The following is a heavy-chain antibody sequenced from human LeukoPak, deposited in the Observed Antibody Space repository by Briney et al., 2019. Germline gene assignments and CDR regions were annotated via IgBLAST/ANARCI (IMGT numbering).Heavy chain of an antibody. CDR2: IASSSNI. V-gene: IGHV3-21*01. D-gene: IGHD3-10*01. J-gene: IGHJ4*02. CDR3: AGCRYFDY. CDR1: GFTFSTYS. Sequence: GGSLRLSCAASGFTFSTYSMNWVRQAPGKGLEWVSSIASSSNIYYADSVKGRFTISRDNSKNTLYLQMNSLRAEDTAVYYCAGCRYFDYWGQGTLVTVSS.